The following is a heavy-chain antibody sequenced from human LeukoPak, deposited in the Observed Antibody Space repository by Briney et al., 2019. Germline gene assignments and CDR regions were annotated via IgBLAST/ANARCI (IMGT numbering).Heavy chain of an antibody. J-gene: IGHJ4*02. D-gene: IGHD3-16*01. CDR2: INSDGSST. CDR1: GFTFSGYG. Sequence: PGGSLRLSCAASGFTFSGYGMHWVRQAPGKGLVWVSGINSDGSSTGYADSVKGRFTISRDNAKNTLYLQMNSLRAEDTAVYYCATAYYGYGWGSYRALDYWGQGTLVTVSS. V-gene: IGHV3-74*01. CDR3: ATAYYGYGWGSYRALDY.